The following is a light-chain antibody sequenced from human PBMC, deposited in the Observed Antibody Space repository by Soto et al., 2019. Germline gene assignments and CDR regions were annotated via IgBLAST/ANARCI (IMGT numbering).Light chain of an antibody. V-gene: IGKV3-15*01. CDR3: QQYGSSGT. Sequence: EVVLTQSPDTLSVSPGESATLSCRASQSVSRHLAWYQQKPGQAPRLLVSGASTRAGGVPPRFSGSGFGTEFTLTITSLQSEDFAVYYCQQYGSSGTFGQGTKVEIK. J-gene: IGKJ1*01. CDR1: QSVSRH. CDR2: GAS.